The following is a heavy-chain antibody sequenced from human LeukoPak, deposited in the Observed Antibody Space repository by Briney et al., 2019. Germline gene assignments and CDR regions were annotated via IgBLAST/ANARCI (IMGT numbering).Heavy chain of an antibody. CDR3: AGEVAIAPDYYFDY. CDR1: GYTFTGYY. D-gene: IGHD5-12*01. V-gene: IGHV1-2*02. J-gene: IGHJ4*02. CDR2: INPTSGGT. Sequence: GASLKVSCKASGYTFTGYYMHWVRQAPGQGLEWMGWINPTSGGTNYAQKFQGRVTMTRDTSISTAYMELSRLRSDDTAVYYCAGEVAIAPDYYFDYWGQGTLVTVSS.